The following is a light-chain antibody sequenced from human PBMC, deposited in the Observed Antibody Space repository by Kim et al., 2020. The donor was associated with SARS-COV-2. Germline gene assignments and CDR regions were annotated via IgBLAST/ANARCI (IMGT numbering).Light chain of an antibody. CDR3: QKNCHWPLT. CDR1: QSVSSN. Sequence: EIVMTQSPATLSVSPGERATLSCRASQSVSSNLAWYQQKPGQAPRLLIYGASTRATGIPDRFSGNGSGTEFTLTISSLRSEDFAVYYCQKNCHWPLTFGGGTKVDIK. J-gene: IGKJ4*01. V-gene: IGKV3-15*01. CDR2: GAS.